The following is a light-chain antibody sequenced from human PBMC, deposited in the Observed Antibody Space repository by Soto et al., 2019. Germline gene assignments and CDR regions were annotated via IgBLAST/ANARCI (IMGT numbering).Light chain of an antibody. V-gene: IGLV2-14*01. Sequence: QSALTQPASVSGSPGQSITISCTGTSSDVGGYNYVSWYQQHPGKAPKLMIYEVSNRPSGVSNRFSGSKSRNTASLTIPGLQDEDEADYCCTSYTRSSTPYVFGTGTKLTVL. CDR3: TSYTRSSTPYV. CDR2: EVS. CDR1: SSDVGGYNY. J-gene: IGLJ1*01.